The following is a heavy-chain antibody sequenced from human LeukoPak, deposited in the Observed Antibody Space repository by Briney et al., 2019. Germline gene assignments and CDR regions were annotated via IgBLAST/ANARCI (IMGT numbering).Heavy chain of an antibody. CDR3: ARGAYYNMTGYRGEILGFDL. J-gene: IGHJ4*02. CDR1: GFTFSSYG. V-gene: IGHV3-30*02. D-gene: IGHD3-9*01. Sequence: GGSLRLPCAASGFTFSSYGMYWVRQAPGKGLEWVAFTRYDGSNKYYADSVKGRFTISRDNSKNTLYLQMNSLRAEDTAVYYCARGAYYNMTGYRGEILGFDLWGQGTLVTFSS. CDR2: TRYDGSNK.